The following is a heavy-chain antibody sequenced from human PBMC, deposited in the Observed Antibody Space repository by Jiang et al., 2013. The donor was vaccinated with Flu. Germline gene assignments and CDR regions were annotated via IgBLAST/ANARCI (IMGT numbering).Heavy chain of an antibody. J-gene: IGHJ4*02. V-gene: IGHV2-5*02. CDR1: GFSLSTSEVA. CDR2: IYWDDDK. CDR3: AHKPYTSGSFDY. Sequence: KPTQTLTLTCTFSGFSLSTSEVAVAWIRQPPGKALEWLALIYWDDDKRYSPSLLSRLTITKDTSKNQVVLTMTNMDPVDTATYYCAHKPYTSGSFDYWGQGALVTVSS. D-gene: IGHD6-19*01.